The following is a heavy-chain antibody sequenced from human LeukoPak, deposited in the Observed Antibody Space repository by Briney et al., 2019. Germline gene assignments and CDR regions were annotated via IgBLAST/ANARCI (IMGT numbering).Heavy chain of an antibody. CDR3: ARDRWSGHHGYYYYYYMDV. Sequence: ASVKVSCKASGGTFSSYAISWVRQAPGQGLEWMGGIIPIFGTANYAQKFQGRVTITADKSTSTAYMELSSLRSEDTAVYYCARDRWSGHHGYYYYYYMDVWGKGTTVTVSS. D-gene: IGHD3-3*01. V-gene: IGHV1-69*06. J-gene: IGHJ6*03. CDR1: GGTFSSYA. CDR2: IIPIFGTA.